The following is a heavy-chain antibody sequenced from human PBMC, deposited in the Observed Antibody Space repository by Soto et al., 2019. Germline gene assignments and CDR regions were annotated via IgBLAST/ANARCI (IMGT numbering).Heavy chain of an antibody. Sequence: NPSETLSLTCTVSGGSISNYYWTWIRQPPGKGLEWIGYTYYSGSTKYNPSLKSRVIISVDTSKNLFSLKLSSVTAADTAVYYCARAVNDFWSGFSYYFDYWGQGALVTVSS. V-gene: IGHV4-59*01. CDR1: GGSISNYY. CDR2: TYYSGST. J-gene: IGHJ4*02. D-gene: IGHD3-3*01. CDR3: ARAVNDFWSGFSYYFDY.